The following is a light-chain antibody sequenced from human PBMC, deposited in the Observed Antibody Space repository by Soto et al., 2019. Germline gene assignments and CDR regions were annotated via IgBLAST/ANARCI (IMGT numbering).Light chain of an antibody. CDR2: GAS. Sequence: EFVLTQSPGTLSLSPGERATLSCRASQSVSSSFLAWYQQKPGQAPRILIYGASTRATGIPDRFSGSGSGTDFTLTISSLQPEDFATYYCQQTFSTLLITFGQGTRLEFK. CDR3: QQTFSTLLIT. V-gene: IGKV3-20*01. CDR1: QSVSSSF. J-gene: IGKJ5*01.